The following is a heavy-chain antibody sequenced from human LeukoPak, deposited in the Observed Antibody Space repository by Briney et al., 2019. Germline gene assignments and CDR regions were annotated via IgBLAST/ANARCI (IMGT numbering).Heavy chain of an antibody. CDR2: ISYDGSNK. Sequence: GGSLRLSCAASGFTFSSYGMHWVRQAPGKGLEWVAVISYDGSNKYYADSVKGRLTISRDNSKNTLCLQMNSLRAEDTAVYYCAKDAVDTAMPTDYWGQGTLVTVSS. CDR3: AKDAVDTAMPTDY. CDR1: GFTFSSYG. J-gene: IGHJ4*02. V-gene: IGHV3-30*18. D-gene: IGHD5-18*01.